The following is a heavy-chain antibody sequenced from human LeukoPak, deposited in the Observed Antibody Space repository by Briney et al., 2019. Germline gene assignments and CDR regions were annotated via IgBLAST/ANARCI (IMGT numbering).Heavy chain of an antibody. CDR1: GFTFSDLW. CDR3: TKGRSNHY. Sequence: GGSLRLSCAASGFTFSDLWMGWVRQAPGKGLEWVANINQDGSENYYVDSVRGRFTISRDNAKNSLYLQMNSLRAEDTAVYYCTKGRSNHYWGQGTLVTDST. D-gene: IGHD3-10*01. J-gene: IGHJ4*02. V-gene: IGHV3-7*01. CDR2: INQDGSEN.